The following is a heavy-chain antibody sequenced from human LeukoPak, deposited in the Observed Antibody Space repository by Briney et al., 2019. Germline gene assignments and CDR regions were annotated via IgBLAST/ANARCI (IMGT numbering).Heavy chain of an antibody. CDR1: GFTFSSYG. V-gene: IGHV3-30*03. J-gene: IGHJ4*02. CDR2: ISYDGSNK. Sequence: GGSLRLSCAASGFTFSSYGMHWVRQAPGKGLEWVAVISYDGSNKYYADSVKGRFTTSRDNAKNSLYLQMNSLRAEDTAVYYCARELWFGELLRGQGTLVTVSS. D-gene: IGHD3-10*01. CDR3: ARELWFGELL.